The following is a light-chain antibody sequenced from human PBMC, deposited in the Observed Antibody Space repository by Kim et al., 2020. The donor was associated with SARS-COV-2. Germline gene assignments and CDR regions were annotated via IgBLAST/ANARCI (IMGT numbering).Light chain of an antibody. Sequence: SVSPGQTATITCSGDKLGNKYVCWYQQKPGQSPVLILYQDKKRPSGIPERFSGSNSGNTATLTISGTQAMDEADYYCQTWDSSTVVFGGGTKVTVL. CDR1: KLGNKY. CDR2: QDK. CDR3: QTWDSSTVV. J-gene: IGLJ3*02. V-gene: IGLV3-1*01.